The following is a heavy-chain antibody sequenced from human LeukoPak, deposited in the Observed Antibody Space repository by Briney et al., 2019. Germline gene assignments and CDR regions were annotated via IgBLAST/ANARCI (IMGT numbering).Heavy chain of an antibody. V-gene: IGHV4-59*01. CDR3: ARDGYNYGWFDP. D-gene: IGHD5-24*01. CDR2: IYYSGST. CDR1: GGSISSYY. Sequence: SETLSLTCTVSGGSISSYYWSWIRQPPGKGLEWIGYIYYSGSTNYNPSLKSRVTISVDTSKNQFSLKLSSVTAADTAVYYCARDGYNYGWFDPWGQGTLVTVSS. J-gene: IGHJ5*02.